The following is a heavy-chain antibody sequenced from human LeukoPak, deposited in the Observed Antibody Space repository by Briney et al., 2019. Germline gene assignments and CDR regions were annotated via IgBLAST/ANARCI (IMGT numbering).Heavy chain of an antibody. CDR1: GGSISSYY. V-gene: IGHV4-4*07. D-gene: IGHD3-22*01. J-gene: IGHJ5*02. Sequence: SETLSLTCTVSGGSISSYYWSWIRQPAGKGLEWIGRIYTSGSTNYNPSLKSRVTMSVDTSKNQFSLKLSSVTTADTAVYYCASGPERQEYCYDSSGYYYDWFDPWGQGTLVTVSS. CDR2: IYTSGST. CDR3: ASGPERQEYCYDSSGYYYDWFDP.